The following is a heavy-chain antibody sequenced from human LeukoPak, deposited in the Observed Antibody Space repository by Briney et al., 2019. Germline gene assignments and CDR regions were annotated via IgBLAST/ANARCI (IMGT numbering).Heavy chain of an antibody. CDR1: GYSFTRGH. V-gene: IGHV3-23*01. D-gene: IGHD5-12*01. Sequence: ETLSLTCSVSGYSFTRGHYWGWIRQPPGKGLEWVSAMNNGPGATFYRDSVRGRFTISRDDSKSTLYLQMNSLRAEDTGTYYCAKTHYDLLDVWGQGTTVTVSS. CDR2: MNNGPGAT. J-gene: IGHJ6*02. CDR3: AKTHYDLLDV.